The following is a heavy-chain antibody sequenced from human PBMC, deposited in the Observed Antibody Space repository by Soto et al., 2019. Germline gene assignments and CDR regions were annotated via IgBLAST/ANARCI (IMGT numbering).Heavy chain of an antibody. Sequence: EVQLVESGGGLVQPGRSLRLSCAASGFTFDDYAMHWVRQAPGKGLEWVSGISWNSGSIGYADSVKGRFTISRDNAKNSLYMKMNSLRAEDTALYYCAKAISEAVAGTEVYFDYWGQGTLVTVSS. D-gene: IGHD6-19*01. CDR2: ISWNSGSI. CDR1: GFTFDDYA. V-gene: IGHV3-9*01. CDR3: AKAISEAVAGTEVYFDY. J-gene: IGHJ4*02.